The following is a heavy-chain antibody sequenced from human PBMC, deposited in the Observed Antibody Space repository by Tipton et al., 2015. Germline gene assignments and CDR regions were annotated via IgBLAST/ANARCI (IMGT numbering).Heavy chain of an antibody. D-gene: IGHD3-9*01. CDR3: ACQDYDSLTRDYQTVDY. J-gene: IGHJ4*02. V-gene: IGHV1-18*01. CDR1: GYSFTSYG. CDR2: ISAYNGNT. Sequence: QLVQSGAEVKKPGESLKISCKASGYSFTSYGISWVRQAPGQGLEWMGWISAYNGNTNYAQKLQGRVTMTTDTSTSTAYMELRSLRSDDTAVYYCACQDYDSLTRDYQTVDYWGQGTLVTVSS.